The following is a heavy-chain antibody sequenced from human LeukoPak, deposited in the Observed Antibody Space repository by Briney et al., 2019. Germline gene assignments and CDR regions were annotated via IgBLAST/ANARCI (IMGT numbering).Heavy chain of an antibody. D-gene: IGHD1-26*01. CDR2: IYYSGST. J-gene: IGHJ4*02. V-gene: IGHV4-59*01. Sequence: PSETLSLTCTVSGGSISSYYWSWIRQPPGKGLEWIGYIYYSGSTNYNPSLKSRVTISVDTSKNQFSLKLRSVTAAATAVYYCARGVGATVYYFDYWGQGTLVTVSS. CDR1: GGSISSYY. CDR3: ARGVGATVYYFDY.